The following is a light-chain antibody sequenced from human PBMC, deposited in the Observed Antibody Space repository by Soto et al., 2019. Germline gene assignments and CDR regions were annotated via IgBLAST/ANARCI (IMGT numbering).Light chain of an antibody. Sequence: QSALTQPPSASGSPGQSVTISCTGTSSDVGAYKYVSWYQQYPGKAPKLMIYEVSKRPSGVPDHFSGSKSGNTASLTVSGLQAEDEADYYCTSYVGSNIWVFGGGTQLTVL. V-gene: IGLV2-8*01. CDR2: EVS. CDR1: SSDVGAYKY. J-gene: IGLJ3*02. CDR3: TSYVGSNIWV.